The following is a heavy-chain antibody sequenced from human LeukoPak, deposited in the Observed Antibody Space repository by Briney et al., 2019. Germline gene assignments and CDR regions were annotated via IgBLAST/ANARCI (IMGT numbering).Heavy chain of an antibody. CDR1: GFTFSNYA. CDR2: ISGSGGST. V-gene: IGHV3-23*01. D-gene: IGHD3-22*01. Sequence: GGSLRLSCAAAGFTFSNYAMTWVRQAPGRGLEWVSSISGSGGSTYYADSVKGRFTISRDNSKNTLYLQMYSLRADDTAVYYCARDKTLYYYDSSGYIGYWGQGTLVTVSS. J-gene: IGHJ4*02. CDR3: ARDKTLYYYDSSGYIGY.